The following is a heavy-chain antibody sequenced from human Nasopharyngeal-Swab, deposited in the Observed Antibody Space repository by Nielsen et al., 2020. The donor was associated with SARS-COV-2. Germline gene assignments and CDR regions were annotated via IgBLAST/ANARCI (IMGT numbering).Heavy chain of an antibody. CDR2: ISYDGSNK. V-gene: IGHV3-30-3*01. CDR3: ARAGSGSYYYGMDV. D-gene: IGHD3-10*01. Sequence: GGSLRLSCAASGFTFSSYAMHWVRQAPGKGLEWVAVISYDGSNKYYADSVKGRFTISRDNSKNTQYLQMNSLRAEDTAVYYCARAGSGSYYYGMDVWGQGTTVTVSS. CDR1: GFTFSSYA. J-gene: IGHJ6*02.